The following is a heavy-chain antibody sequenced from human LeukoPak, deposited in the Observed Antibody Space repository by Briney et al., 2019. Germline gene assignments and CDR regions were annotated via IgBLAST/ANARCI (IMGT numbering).Heavy chain of an antibody. D-gene: IGHD2-2*02. CDR1: GFTFSSYA. Sequence: PGASLRLSCAASGFTFSSYALSWVRQAPAKGLEWVSAFSGSGGTTYYADYVKGRFTISRDNSKNTLVQQMNSLRAEDTAVYYCATRPRDSLSGIPWGQGTMVTVSS. J-gene: IGHJ3*01. CDR2: FSGSGGTT. V-gene: IGHV3-23*01. CDR3: ATRPRDSLSGIP.